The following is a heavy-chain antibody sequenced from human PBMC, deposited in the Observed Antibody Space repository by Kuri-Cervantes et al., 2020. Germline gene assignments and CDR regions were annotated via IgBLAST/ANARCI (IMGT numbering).Heavy chain of an antibody. CDR3: ARELWFGPQRAFDP. CDR2: INAGNGNT. J-gene: IGHJ5*02. V-gene: IGHV1-3*01. D-gene: IGHD3-10*01. Sequence: ASVKVSCKASGYTFTSYAMHWVRQAPGQRLEWMGWINAGNGNTKYSQKFQGRVTITRDTSASTAYMELSSLRSEDTAVYYCARELWFGPQRAFDPWGQGTLVTVSS. CDR1: GYTFTSYA.